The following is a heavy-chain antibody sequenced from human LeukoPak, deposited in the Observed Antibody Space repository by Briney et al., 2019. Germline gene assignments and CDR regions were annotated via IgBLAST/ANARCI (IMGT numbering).Heavy chain of an antibody. CDR2: IYYSGST. D-gene: IGHD6-13*01. Sequence: SETLSLTSTVSDGSISSGDYYWSWIRQPPGKGLEWIGYIYYSGSTYYNPSLKSRVTISVDTSKNQFSLKLSSVTAADTAVYYCARGLGEQQLPPLFLFDYWGQGTLVTVSS. J-gene: IGHJ4*02. CDR3: ARGLGEQQLPPLFLFDY. V-gene: IGHV4-30-4*01. CDR1: DGSISSGDYY.